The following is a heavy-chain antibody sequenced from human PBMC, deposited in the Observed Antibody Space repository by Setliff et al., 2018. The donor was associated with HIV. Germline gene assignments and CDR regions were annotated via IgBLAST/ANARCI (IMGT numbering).Heavy chain of an antibody. V-gene: IGHV4-59*11. Sequence: SETLSLTCSVSGGFIGSHYWSWIRQPPGKGLEWIGYIYNSGNYNPSLKSRVIMAVDTSKNEFSLKLSSVTAADTAVYYCARVFPHPYGNSWFDTWGQGILVTVSS. CDR3: ARVFPHPYGNSWFDT. CDR1: GGFIGSHY. CDR2: IYNSG. J-gene: IGHJ5*02. D-gene: IGHD3-16*01.